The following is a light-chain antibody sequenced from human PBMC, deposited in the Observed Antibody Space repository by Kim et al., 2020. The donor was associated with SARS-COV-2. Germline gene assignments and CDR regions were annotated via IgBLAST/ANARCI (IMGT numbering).Light chain of an antibody. V-gene: IGKV3-11*01. Sequence: PGERVTLSCRASQSVSSYLAWYQQKPGQAPRLLIYDASNRATGIPARFSGSGSGTDFTLTISSLEPEDFAVYYCQQRSNWPPYTFGQGTKLEI. CDR2: DAS. CDR1: QSVSSY. CDR3: QQRSNWPPYT. J-gene: IGKJ2*01.